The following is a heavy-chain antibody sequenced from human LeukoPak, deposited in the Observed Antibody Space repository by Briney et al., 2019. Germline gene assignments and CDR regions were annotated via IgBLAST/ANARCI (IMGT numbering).Heavy chain of an antibody. CDR3: AKLTSASGAYGVDV. V-gene: IGHV3-23*01. CDR1: GSTFSSYA. Sequence: GGSLRLSCAASGSTFSSYAMNWVRQAPGKGLEWVSTISGSGGSKHYADSVEGRFTISRDNSKNTVYLQMNSLRAEDTAIYYCAKLTSASGAYGVDVWGQGTTVTVSS. CDR2: ISGSGGSK. J-gene: IGHJ6*02. D-gene: IGHD3-10*01.